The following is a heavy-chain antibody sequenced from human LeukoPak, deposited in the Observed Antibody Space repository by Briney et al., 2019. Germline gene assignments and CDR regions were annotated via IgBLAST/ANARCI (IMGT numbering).Heavy chain of an antibody. V-gene: IGHV3-66*01. CDR1: EFSVGSNY. CDR3: ARVVFDSSSWYFLDY. Sequence: GGSLRLSCAASEFSVGSNYMTWVRQAPGKGLEWVSLIYSGGSTYYADSVKGRFTISRDNSKNTLYLQMNSLRAEDTAVYYCARVVFDSSSWYFLDYWGQGTLVTVSS. D-gene: IGHD6-13*01. J-gene: IGHJ4*02. CDR2: IYSGGST.